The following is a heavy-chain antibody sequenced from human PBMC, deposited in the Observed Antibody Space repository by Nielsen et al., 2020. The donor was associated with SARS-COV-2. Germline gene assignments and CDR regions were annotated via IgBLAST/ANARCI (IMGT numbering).Heavy chain of an antibody. J-gene: IGHJ3*01. CDR3: ARVRLRGTTMVRGFDV. V-gene: IGHV4-59*01. D-gene: IGHD3-10*01. CDR2: VSYSGST. Sequence: GSLRLSCSVSGGSINSYHWTWIRQPPGKALEWIGDVSYSGSTNYNPSLKSRVTMSVDTSTNQFSLNVTSLTAADTAVYSCARVRLRGTTMVRGFDVWGQGTLVTVSS. CDR1: GGSINSYH.